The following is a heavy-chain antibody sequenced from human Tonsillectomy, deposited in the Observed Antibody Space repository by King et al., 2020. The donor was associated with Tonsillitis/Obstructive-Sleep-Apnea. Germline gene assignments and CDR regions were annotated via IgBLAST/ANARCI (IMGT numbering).Heavy chain of an antibody. D-gene: IGHD3-22*01. V-gene: IGHV4-34*01. CDR2: INHSGST. CDR1: GGSFSGYY. CDR3: ARTPLKYYDSSGYFSDAFDI. Sequence: HVQLQQWGAGLLKPSETLSLTCAVYGGSFSGYYWSWIRQPPGKGLEWIGEINHSGSTNYNPSLKSRVTISVDTSTNQFSLKLSSVTAADTAMYYCARTPLKYYDSSGYFSDAFDIWGQGTMVTVSS. J-gene: IGHJ3*02.